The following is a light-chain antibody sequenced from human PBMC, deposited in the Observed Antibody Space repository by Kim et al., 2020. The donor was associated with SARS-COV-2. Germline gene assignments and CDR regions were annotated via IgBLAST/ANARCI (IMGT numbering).Light chain of an antibody. J-gene: IGLJ2*01. CDR3: QAWDRSTVV. V-gene: IGLV3-1*01. CDR1: KLGDKY. Sequence: SYELTQPPSVSVSPGQTASITCSGYKLGDKYACWYQQKPGQSPVLVIYQDSKRPSGIPGRFSGSNSGNTATLTISGTQAMDEADYYCQAWDRSTVVFGGG. CDR2: QDS.